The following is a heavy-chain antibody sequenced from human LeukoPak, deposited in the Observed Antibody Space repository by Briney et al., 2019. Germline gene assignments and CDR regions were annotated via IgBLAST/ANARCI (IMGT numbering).Heavy chain of an antibody. CDR2: IRYDGSNK. D-gene: IGHD6-13*01. J-gene: IGHJ4*02. V-gene: IGHV3-30*02. CDR3: ANGGDSSSWYRYYFDY. CDR1: GFTCSSYG. Sequence: PGGSLRLSCAASGFTCSSYGMHWVRQAPGKGLEWVAFIRYDGSNKYYADSVKGRFTISRDNSKNTLYLQMNSLRAEDTAVYYCANGGDSSSWYRYYFDYWGQGTLVTVSS.